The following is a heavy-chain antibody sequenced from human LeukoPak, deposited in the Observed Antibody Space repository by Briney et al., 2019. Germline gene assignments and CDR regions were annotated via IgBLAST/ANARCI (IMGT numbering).Heavy chain of an antibody. D-gene: IGHD6-19*01. CDR3: ARVGSGWSGGYWFDP. V-gene: IGHV4-61*02. Sequence: SETLSLTCTVSGGSIRSGAYYWSWIRQPAGKGLEWIGRIYFSGTTNYNPSLKSRVNISVDTSKNQFSLSLSSVTAADTAVYYCARVGSGWSGGYWFDPWGQGTLVTVSS. CDR1: GGSIRSGAYY. J-gene: IGHJ5*02. CDR2: IYFSGTT.